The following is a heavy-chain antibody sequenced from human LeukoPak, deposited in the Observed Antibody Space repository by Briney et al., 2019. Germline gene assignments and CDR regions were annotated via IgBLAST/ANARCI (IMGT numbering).Heavy chain of an antibody. CDR2: IYHSGST. Sequence: SETLSLTCTVSGYSISSGYYWGWIRQPPGKGLEWIGSIYHSGSTYYNPSLKSRVTISVDTSKNQFSLKLSSVTAADTAVYYCARATSYSRTLKFDYWGQGTLVTVSS. J-gene: IGHJ4*02. CDR3: ARATSYSRTLKFDY. D-gene: IGHD6-13*01. CDR1: GYSISSGYY. V-gene: IGHV4-38-2*02.